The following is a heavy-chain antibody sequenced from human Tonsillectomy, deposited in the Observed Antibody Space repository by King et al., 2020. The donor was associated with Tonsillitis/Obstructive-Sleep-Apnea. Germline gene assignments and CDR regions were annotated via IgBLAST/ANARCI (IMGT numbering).Heavy chain of an antibody. D-gene: IGHD4-23*01. V-gene: IGHV3-20*04. CDR1: GFTFDDYG. CDR2: ISWNGGST. Sequence: VQLVESGGGVVRPGGSLRLSCAASGFTFDDYGMSWVLQAPGKGLEWGSGISWNGGSTGYAESVKGRFTISRDNAKNSLVLQMNSLRAEDTALYYCAREGGDYGGTPGNDYWGQGTLVTVSS. J-gene: IGHJ4*02. CDR3: AREGGDYGGTPGNDY.